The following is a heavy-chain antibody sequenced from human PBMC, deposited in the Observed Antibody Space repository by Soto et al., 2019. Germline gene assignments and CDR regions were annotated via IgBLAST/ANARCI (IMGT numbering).Heavy chain of an antibody. D-gene: IGHD1-26*01. J-gene: IGHJ4*02. V-gene: IGHV4-59*08. CDR3: ARLGGSYAVPHFDC. Sequence: SETLSLTSNVSGGSIGNYYWSWIRKPTGKGMEWMGYNYYSGTTTNYNPSLKSRVTLSVDTSKNQFSLKLSSVTAADTAVYYCARLGGSYAVPHFDCWGQGTLVTVSS. CDR2: NYYSGTT. CDR1: GGSIGNYY.